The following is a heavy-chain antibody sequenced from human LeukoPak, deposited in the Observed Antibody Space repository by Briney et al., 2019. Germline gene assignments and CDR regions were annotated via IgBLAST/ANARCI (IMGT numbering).Heavy chain of an antibody. Sequence: GGSLRLSCTASGFTVSNNYMNWVRQAPGKGLEWVALIYSGGTTNYADSVKGRFTISRDNSKNTLYLQMTNVRVGDTAVYYCARDPPGIAASVSGGWGQKPFVTVSS. J-gene: IGHJ4*02. CDR3: ARDPPGIAASVSGG. V-gene: IGHV3-53*01. CDR2: IYSGGTT. D-gene: IGHD6-13*01. CDR1: GFTVSNNY.